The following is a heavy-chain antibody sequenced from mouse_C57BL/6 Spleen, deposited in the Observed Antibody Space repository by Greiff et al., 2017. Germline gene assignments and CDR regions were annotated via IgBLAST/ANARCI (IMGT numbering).Heavy chain of an antibody. CDR3: ARPWDRYAMDY. V-gene: IGHV5-17*01. Sequence: DVKLVESGGGLVKPGGSLKLSCAASGFTFSDYGMHWVRQAPEKGLEWVAYISSGSSTIYYADTVKGRFTISRDNAKNTLFLQMTSLRSEDTAMYYCARPWDRYAMDYWGQGTSVTVSS. CDR2: ISSGSSTI. CDR1: GFTFSDYG. J-gene: IGHJ4*01. D-gene: IGHD3-3*01.